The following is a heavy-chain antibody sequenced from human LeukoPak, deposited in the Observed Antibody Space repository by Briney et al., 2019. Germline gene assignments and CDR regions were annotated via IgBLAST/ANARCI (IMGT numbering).Heavy chain of an antibody. Sequence: PSETLSLTCTVSGGSISSYYWSWIRQPPGKGLEWIGYIYYSWSTNYNPSLKSRVTISVDTSKNQFSLKLSSVTAADKAVYYCARGESYDSSGYYLRRGGNFDYWGQGTLVTVSS. J-gene: IGHJ4*02. V-gene: IGHV4-59*01. CDR2: IYYSWST. CDR3: ARGESYDSSGYYLRRGGNFDY. CDR1: GGSISSYY. D-gene: IGHD3-22*01.